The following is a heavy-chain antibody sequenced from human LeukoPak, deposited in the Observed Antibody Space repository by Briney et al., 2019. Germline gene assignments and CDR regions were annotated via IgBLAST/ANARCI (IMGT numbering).Heavy chain of an antibody. CDR3: ARESSAVVVPAAIVH. V-gene: IGHV1-69*13. Sequence: WASVKVSCTASGGTFSSYAISWVRQAPGQGLEWMGGIIPIFGTANYAQKFQGRVTITADESTSTAYMELSSLRSEDTAVYYCARESSAVVVPAAIVHWGQGTLVTVSS. CDR1: GGTFSSYA. D-gene: IGHD2-2*02. CDR2: IIPIFGTA. J-gene: IGHJ4*02.